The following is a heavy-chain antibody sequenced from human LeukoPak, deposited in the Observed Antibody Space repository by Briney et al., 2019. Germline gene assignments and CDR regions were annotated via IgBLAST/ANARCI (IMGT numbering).Heavy chain of an antibody. D-gene: IGHD6-13*01. J-gene: IGHJ4*02. V-gene: IGHV4-34*01. CDR1: GGSFSGYY. Sequence: KPSETLSLTCAVYGGSFSGYYWSWIRQPPGKGLEWIGEINHSGSTNYNPSLKSRVTISVDTSKNQFSLKLSSVTAADTAVYYCAGYSSSSAFDYWGQGTLVTVSS. CDR3: AGYSSSSAFDY. CDR2: INHSGST.